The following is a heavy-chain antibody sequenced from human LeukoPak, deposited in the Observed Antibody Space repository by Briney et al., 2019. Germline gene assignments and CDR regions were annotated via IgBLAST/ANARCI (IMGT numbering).Heavy chain of an antibody. V-gene: IGHV3-21*04. CDR1: GFTFSSYS. Sequence: GGSLRLSCAASGFTFSSYSMNWVRQAPGKGLEWVSSISSSSSYIYYADSVKGRFTISRDNAKNSLYLQMNSLRAEDTAVYYCAPEKGYCSSTSCADYWGQGTLVTVSS. CDR2: ISSSSSYI. J-gene: IGHJ4*02. CDR3: APEKGYCSSTSCADY. D-gene: IGHD2-2*01.